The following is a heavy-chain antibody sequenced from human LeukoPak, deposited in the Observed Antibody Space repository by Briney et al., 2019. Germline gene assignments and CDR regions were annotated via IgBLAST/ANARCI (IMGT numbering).Heavy chain of an antibody. CDR3: ARSGNYYDSSGYTAFDY. Sequence: SETLSLTCTVSGGSISSYYWSWIRQPAGKGLEWIGRIYTSGSTNYNPSLKSRVTMSVDTSKNQFSLKLSSVTAADTAVYYCARSGNYYDSSGYTAFDYWGQGTLVTVSS. J-gene: IGHJ4*02. D-gene: IGHD3-22*01. V-gene: IGHV4-4*07. CDR1: GGSISSYY. CDR2: IYTSGST.